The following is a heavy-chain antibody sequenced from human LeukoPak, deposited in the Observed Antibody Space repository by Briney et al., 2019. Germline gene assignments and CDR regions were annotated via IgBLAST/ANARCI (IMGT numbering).Heavy chain of an antibody. CDR3: ARASRGSNWFDP. CDR1: GFTVSSSY. CDR2: VYSGDTT. J-gene: IGHJ5*02. V-gene: IGHV3-53*01. Sequence: GGSLRLSCAVSGFTVSSSYMSWVRQAPGKGLEWVLSVYSGDTTYSADSVKGRFTISRDNSKNTLYLQMNSLRAEDTAVYYCARASRGSNWFDPWGLGTLVTVSS. D-gene: IGHD3-10*01.